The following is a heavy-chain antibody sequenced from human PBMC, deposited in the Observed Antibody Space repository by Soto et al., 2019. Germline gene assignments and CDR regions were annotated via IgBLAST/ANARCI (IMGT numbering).Heavy chain of an antibody. CDR2: ISSSSSYI. V-gene: IGHV3-21*04. Sequence: GGSLRLSCAASGFTFSSYSMNWVRQAPGKGLEWVSSISSSSSYIYYADSVKGRFTISRDNAKNSLYLQMNSLRAEDTAVYYCAKDGSLVYYYGSGSPPFFKPGYFDYGGQGTLVPVPS. CDR1: GFTFSSYS. CDR3: AKDGSLVYYYGSGSPPFFKPGYFDY. D-gene: IGHD3-10*01. J-gene: IGHJ4*02.